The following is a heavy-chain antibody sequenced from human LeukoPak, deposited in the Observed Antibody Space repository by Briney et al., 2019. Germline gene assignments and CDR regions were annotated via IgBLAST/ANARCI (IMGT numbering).Heavy chain of an antibody. CDR3: ARSGGRGSGWAY. J-gene: IGHJ4*02. D-gene: IGHD6-25*01. CDR2: IKQDGSET. V-gene: IGHV3-7*01. Sequence: GGSLRLSCAALGFTFSSYWMSWVRQAPGKGLEWVANIKQDGSETYYVDSVKGRFNISRDNAKNSLFLQMNSLRGEDTAVYYCARSGGRGSGWAYWGQGILVTVSS. CDR1: GFTFSSYW.